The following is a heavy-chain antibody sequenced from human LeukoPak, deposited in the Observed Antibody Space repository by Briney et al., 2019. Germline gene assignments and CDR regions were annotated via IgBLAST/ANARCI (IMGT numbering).Heavy chain of an antibody. Sequence: PSETLSLTCTVSGGSISSYYWSWIRQPPGKGLEWIGYVYYSGTTNYIPSLKSRVTISIDTSKNQFSLKLSSVTAADTAVYYCARQKGKYYYDSSGPGYFDYWGQGTLVTVSS. J-gene: IGHJ4*02. CDR1: GGSISSYY. CDR3: ARQKGKYYYDSSGPGYFDY. CDR2: VYYSGTT. D-gene: IGHD3-22*01. V-gene: IGHV4-59*08.